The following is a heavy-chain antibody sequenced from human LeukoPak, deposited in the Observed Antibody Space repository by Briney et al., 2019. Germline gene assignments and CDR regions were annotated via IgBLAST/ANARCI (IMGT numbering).Heavy chain of an antibody. CDR3: AKGTGKIVVVPAAPLGYFQH. CDR2: ISSSSSYI. D-gene: IGHD2-2*01. V-gene: IGHV3-21*01. CDR1: GFTVSSYS. J-gene: IGHJ1*01. Sequence: GESLRLSCAASGFTVSSYSMNWVRQAPGKGLEWVSSISSSSSYIYYADSVKGRFTISRDNAKNSLYLQMNSLRAEDTAVYYCAKGTGKIVVVPAAPLGYFQHWGQGTLVTVSS.